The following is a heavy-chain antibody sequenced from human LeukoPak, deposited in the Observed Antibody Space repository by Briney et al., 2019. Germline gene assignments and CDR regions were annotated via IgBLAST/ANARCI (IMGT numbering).Heavy chain of an antibody. CDR3: AREPFWSGYYSNLHFDY. CDR1: GFIFGGYT. J-gene: IGHJ4*02. D-gene: IGHD3-3*01. CDR2: ISPSGENR. V-gene: IGHV3-48*01. Sequence: GGSLRLSCAGSGFIFGGYTMNWVRQAPGEGLEWLSYISPSGENRLYADSVKGRFSISRDNAENSVYLQMDSLRAEDTAVYYCAREPFWSGYYSNLHFDYWGQGTLVTVSS.